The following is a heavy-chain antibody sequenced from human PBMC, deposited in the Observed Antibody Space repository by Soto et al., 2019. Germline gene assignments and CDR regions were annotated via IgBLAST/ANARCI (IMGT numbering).Heavy chain of an antibody. CDR1: GYTFTSYY. CDR3: ASITGTTPFDY. V-gene: IGHV1-46*01. D-gene: IGHD1-7*01. Sequence: ASVKVSCKASGYTFTSYYMHWVRQAPGQGLEWMGITNPSGGSTSYAQKFQGRVTMTRDTSTSTVYMELSSLRSEDTAAYYCASITGTTPFDYWGQGTLVTVSS. CDR2: TNPSGGST. J-gene: IGHJ4*02.